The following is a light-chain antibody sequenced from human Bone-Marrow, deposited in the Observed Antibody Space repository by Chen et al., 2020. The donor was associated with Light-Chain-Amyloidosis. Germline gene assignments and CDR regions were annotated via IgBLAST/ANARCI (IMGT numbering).Light chain of an antibody. CDR1: SGSIATNY. CDR2: EDD. J-gene: IGLJ3*02. CDR3: QSYQGSSQGV. V-gene: IGLV6-57*01. Sequence: NFMLTQPHSVSESPGKTVIISCTRSSGSIATNYVQWYQQRPGSSPTTVIYEDDQRPSGVPDRFSGSMDRSSNSASLTISGLKTEDKADYYCQSYQGSSQGVFGGGTKLTVL.